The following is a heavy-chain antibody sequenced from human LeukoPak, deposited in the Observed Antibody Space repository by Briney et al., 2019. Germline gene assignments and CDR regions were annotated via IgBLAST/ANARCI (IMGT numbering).Heavy chain of an antibody. CDR2: ISGSGGST. J-gene: IGHJ4*02. CDR3: AKEGCSSTSCYTGFDY. CDR1: GFTFSSYA. V-gene: IGHV3-23*01. D-gene: IGHD2-2*02. Sequence: GGSLRLSCAASGFTFSSYAMSWVRQAPGKGLEWVSAISGSGGSTYYADSVKGRFTISRDNSKDTLYLQMNSLRAEDTAVYYCAKEGCSSTSCYTGFDYWGQGTLVTVSS.